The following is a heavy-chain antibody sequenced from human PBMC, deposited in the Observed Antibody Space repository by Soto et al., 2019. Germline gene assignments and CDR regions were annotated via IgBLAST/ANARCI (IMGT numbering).Heavy chain of an antibody. CDR3: AKPAASIAVAGSSYYYYYGMDV. CDR1: AFTFSSYA. Sequence: GGSLRLSCAASAFTFSSYAMSWVRQAPGKGLEWVSAISGSGGSTYYADSVKGRFTISRDNSKNTLYLQMNSLRAEDTAVYYCAKPAASIAVAGSSYYYYYGMDVWGQGTTVTVSS. CDR2: ISGSGGST. J-gene: IGHJ6*02. V-gene: IGHV3-23*01. D-gene: IGHD6-19*01.